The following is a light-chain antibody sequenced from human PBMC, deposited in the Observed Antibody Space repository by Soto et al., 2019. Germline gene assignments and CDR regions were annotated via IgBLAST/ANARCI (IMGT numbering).Light chain of an antibody. Sequence: QSALTQPASVSGSPGQSNTIACTGTSSDIGSYKYVSWYQHHPGKVPQLLIYEVSNRPSGVSSRFSASKSGNTASLTISGLQAEDEADYYCSSYSSGSTLGVFGGGTKLTVL. CDR2: EVS. CDR3: SSYSSGSTLGV. V-gene: IGLV2-14*01. CDR1: SSDIGSYKY. J-gene: IGLJ3*02.